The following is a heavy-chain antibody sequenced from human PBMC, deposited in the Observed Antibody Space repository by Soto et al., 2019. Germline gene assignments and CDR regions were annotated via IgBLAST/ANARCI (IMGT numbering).Heavy chain of an antibody. CDR1: GGSMSSSSYY. CDR2: SYYSGSS. Sequence: QLQLQESGPGLVKPSETLSLTCTVSGGSMSSSSYYWGWIRQPPGTGLEWVGSSYYSGSSYYNPSLKRRVAISVDTSKNQFSLRLSSVTAADTAVYYCARHDRQGSTYYDFWSGYYPFDYWGQGTLVTVSS. V-gene: IGHV4-39*01. J-gene: IGHJ4*02. D-gene: IGHD3-3*01. CDR3: ARHDRQGSTYYDFWSGYYPFDY.